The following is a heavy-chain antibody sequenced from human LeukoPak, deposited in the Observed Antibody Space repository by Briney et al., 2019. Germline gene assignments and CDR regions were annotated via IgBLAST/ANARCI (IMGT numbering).Heavy chain of an antibody. J-gene: IGHJ6*03. V-gene: IGHV1-18*01. D-gene: IGHD5-12*01. CDR1: GSTFTNHG. CDR3: ARAGYLQYYYYYMDV. CDR2: ISTYNGHT. Sequence: ASVKVSCKVSGSTFTNHGISWVREAPGQGLEWMGWISTYNGHTNYAQKFQGRVTMTRNTSISTAYMELSSLRSEDTAVYYCARAGYLQYYYYYMDVWGKGTTVTISS.